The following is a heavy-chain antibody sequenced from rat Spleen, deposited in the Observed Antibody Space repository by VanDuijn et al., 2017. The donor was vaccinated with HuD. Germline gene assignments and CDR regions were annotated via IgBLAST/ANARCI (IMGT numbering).Heavy chain of an antibody. V-gene: IGHV2-19*01. CDR2: IQSGGST. CDR1: GFSLTDYS. CDR3: TRGTTRVMDA. Sequence: QVQLKESGPGLVQPSQTLSLTCTVSGFSLTDYSVYWVRQPPGKGLEWMGRIQSGGSTYYNSALKSRLSISRDTSKSQVFLKMNSLQTEDTAIYFCTRGTTRVMDAWGQGASVTVSS. J-gene: IGHJ4*01. D-gene: IGHD1-10*01.